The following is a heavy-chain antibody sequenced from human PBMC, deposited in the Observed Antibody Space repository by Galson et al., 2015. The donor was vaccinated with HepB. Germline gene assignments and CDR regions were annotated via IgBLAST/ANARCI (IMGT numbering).Heavy chain of an antibody. V-gene: IGHV3-30-3*01. J-gene: IGHJ4*01. CDR3: ASGSCARRALSVHLVPIYYFLY. CDR1: GLAFSNYA. CDR2: ISKDGVDK. D-gene: IGHD1-14*01. Sequence: SLRLSCAASGLAFSNYAMHWVRQTPGKGLEWVAFISKDGVDKKYADPVKGRFTVSRDNSKNTLFLQMNSLRVGDTAVYYCASGSCARRALSVHLVPIYYFLYWGHGTLVTVSS.